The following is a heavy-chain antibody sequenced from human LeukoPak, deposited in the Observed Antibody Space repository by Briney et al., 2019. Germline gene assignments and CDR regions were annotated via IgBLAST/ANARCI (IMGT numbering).Heavy chain of an antibody. Sequence: GGSLRLSCAASGFTVSSNYMTWVRQAPGKGLVWVSRINSDGSSTSYADSVKGRFTISRDNAKNTLYLQMNSLRAEDTAVYYCAREGALYDHLDYWGQGTLVTVSS. CDR3: AREGALYDHLDY. CDR2: INSDGSST. CDR1: GFTVSSNY. J-gene: IGHJ4*02. D-gene: IGHD2/OR15-2a*01. V-gene: IGHV3-74*01.